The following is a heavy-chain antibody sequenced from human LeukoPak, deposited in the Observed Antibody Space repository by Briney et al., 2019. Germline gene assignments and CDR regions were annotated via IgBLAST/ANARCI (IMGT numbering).Heavy chain of an antibody. Sequence: PGRSLRLSCAASGFTFSSYGMHWVRQAPGKGLEWVAVIWYDGSNKYYADSVKGRFTISRDNSKNTLYLQMNSLRAEDTAVYYCAKDISDYGGYCYYYMDVWGKGTTVTVSS. CDR3: AKDISDYGGYCYYYMDV. V-gene: IGHV3-33*06. CDR1: GFTFSSYG. CDR2: IWYDGSNK. J-gene: IGHJ6*03. D-gene: IGHD4/OR15-4a*01.